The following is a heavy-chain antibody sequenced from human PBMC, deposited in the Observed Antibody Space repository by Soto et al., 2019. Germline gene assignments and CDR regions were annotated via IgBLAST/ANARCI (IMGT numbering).Heavy chain of an antibody. CDR2: IIPISGTT. Sequence: QVHLVQSGAEVKKPGSSVRVSCKASGGTYRNYAVNWVRQAPGQGLEWMGGIIPISGTTNYAQKFQGRVTITADESTGTAYMELRRLRSEDTAVYFCARDEGDDSSGYYDVNYWGQGTLVTVSS. CDR1: GGTYRNYA. J-gene: IGHJ4*02. CDR3: ARDEGDDSSGYYDVNY. V-gene: IGHV1-69*01. D-gene: IGHD3-22*01.